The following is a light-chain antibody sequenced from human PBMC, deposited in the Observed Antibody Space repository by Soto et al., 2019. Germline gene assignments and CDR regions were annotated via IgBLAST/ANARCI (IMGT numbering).Light chain of an antibody. CDR2: EVS. Sequence: QSALTQPASVSGSPGQSITISCTGTSSDVGSHNLVSWYQQHPGQAPKLMIYEVSKRPLGVSARFSASKSGNTASLTISGLQAEDEADYSCCSYGGSRAVFGGGTQLTFL. CDR3: CSYGGSRAV. V-gene: IGLV2-23*02. CDR1: SSDVGSHNL. J-gene: IGLJ7*01.